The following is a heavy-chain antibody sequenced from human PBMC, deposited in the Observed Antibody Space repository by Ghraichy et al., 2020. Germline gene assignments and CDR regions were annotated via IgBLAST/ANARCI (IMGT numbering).Heavy chain of an antibody. Sequence: SETLSLTCAVYGGSFSGYYWSWIRQPPGKGLEWIGEINHSGSTNYNPSLKSRVTISVDTSKNQFSLKLSSVTAADTAVYYCARVPYQLLSILLGENWFDPWGQGTLVTVSS. CDR2: INHSGST. CDR1: GGSFSGYY. D-gene: IGHD2-2*01. J-gene: IGHJ5*02. CDR3: ARVPYQLLSILLGENWFDP. V-gene: IGHV4-34*01.